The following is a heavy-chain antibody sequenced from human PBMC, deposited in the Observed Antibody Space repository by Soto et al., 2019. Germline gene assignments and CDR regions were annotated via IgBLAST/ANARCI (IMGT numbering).Heavy chain of an antibody. CDR2: IKQDGSEK. V-gene: IGHV3-7*03. CDR1: GFTFSSYW. D-gene: IGHD2-2*01. J-gene: IGHJ4*02. CDR3: ARGGVPATATFDY. Sequence: EVQVVESGGGLVQPGGSLRLSCAASGFTFSSYWMSWVRQAPGKGLEWVANIKQDGSEKYYVDSVKGRFTISRDNAKNSLYLQMNSLRAEDTAVYYCARGGVPATATFDYWGQGTLVTVSS.